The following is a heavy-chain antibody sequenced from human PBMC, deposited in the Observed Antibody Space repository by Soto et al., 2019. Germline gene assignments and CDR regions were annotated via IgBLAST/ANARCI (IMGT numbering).Heavy chain of an antibody. J-gene: IGHJ4*02. D-gene: IGHD3-3*01. CDR2: IYWDDDK. CDR1: GFSLSTSGVG. Sequence: SGPTLVKPTQTLTLTCTFSGFSLSTSGVGVGWIRQPPGKALEWLALIYWDDDKRYSPSLKSRLTITKDTSKNQVVLTMTNMDPVDTATYYCAHARITIFGVVTDLDYWGQGTLVTVSS. CDR3: AHARITIFGVVTDLDY. V-gene: IGHV2-5*02.